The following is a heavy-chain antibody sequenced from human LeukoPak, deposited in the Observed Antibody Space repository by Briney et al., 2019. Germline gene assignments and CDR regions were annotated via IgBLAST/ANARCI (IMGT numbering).Heavy chain of an antibody. Sequence: SETLSLTCTVSGVSISTYYWSWIRQPPGKGLEWIAYSSDSGNSNYNPSLKSRVTASVDTSKNQFSLKLSSVTAADTAVYYCARHGDYSDSTTSYFDYWGQGTLVTVSS. J-gene: IGHJ4*02. CDR1: GVSISTYY. CDR3: ARHGDYSDSTTSYFDY. D-gene: IGHD3-22*01. V-gene: IGHV4-59*08. CDR2: SSDSGNS.